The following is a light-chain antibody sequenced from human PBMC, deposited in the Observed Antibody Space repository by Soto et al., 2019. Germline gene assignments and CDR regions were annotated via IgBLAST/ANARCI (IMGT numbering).Light chain of an antibody. CDR1: QSVSSNY. CDR2: GAS. CDR3: QHYGRSAYT. V-gene: IGKV3-20*01. Sequence: EIVLTQSPGTLSLSPGERATLSRRASQSVSSNYLAWYQQKPGQAPRLLIYGASSRATGITDRFSGSGSGTDFTLTISRLEPEDFAVYYCQHYGRSAYTFGQGTTLEIK. J-gene: IGKJ2*01.